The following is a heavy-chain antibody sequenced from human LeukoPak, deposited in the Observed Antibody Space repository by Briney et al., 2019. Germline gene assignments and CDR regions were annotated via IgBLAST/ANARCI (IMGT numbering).Heavy chain of an antibody. CDR2: INPSGGST. J-gene: IGHJ6*02. V-gene: IGHV1-46*01. CDR1: GYTFTSYY. D-gene: IGHD3-3*01. Sequence: ASVKVSCTASGYTFTSYYMHWVRQAPGQGLEWMGIINPSGGSTSYAQKFQGRATMTRDTSTSTVYMELSSLRSVDTAVYYCARDTTIFGVVYYGMDVWGQGTTVTVSS. CDR3: ARDTTIFGVVYYGMDV.